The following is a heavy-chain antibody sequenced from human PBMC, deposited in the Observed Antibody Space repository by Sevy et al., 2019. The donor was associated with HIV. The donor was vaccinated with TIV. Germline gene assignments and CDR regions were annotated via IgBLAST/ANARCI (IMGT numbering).Heavy chain of an antibody. D-gene: IGHD3-10*02. J-gene: IGHJ5*02. V-gene: IGHV1-2*02. Sequence: ASVKVSCKGSGYTFTDYYMHWVRQAPGQGLEWMGWINPNSGGRNYAQKFQGRVTMTRDTSISTAYMELSRLRSDDTAVYYCARALGVRGGIDPWGQGTLVTVSS. CDR1: GYTFTDYY. CDR3: ARALGVRGGIDP. CDR2: INPNSGGR.